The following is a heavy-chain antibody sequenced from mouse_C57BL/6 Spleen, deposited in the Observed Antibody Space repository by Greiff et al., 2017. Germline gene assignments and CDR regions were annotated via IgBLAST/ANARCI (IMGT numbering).Heavy chain of an antibody. D-gene: IGHD2-5*01. CDR2: IDPETGGT. V-gene: IGHV1-15*01. CDR3: ARLGNSNYFFAY. J-gene: IGHJ3*01. Sequence: QVQLKQSGAELVRPGASVTLSCKASGYTFTDYEMHWVKQTPVHGLEWIGAIDPETGGTAYNQKFKGKAILTADKSSSTAHMELRSLTSEDSAVYCCARLGNSNYFFAYWGQGTLVTVSA. CDR1: GYTFTDYE.